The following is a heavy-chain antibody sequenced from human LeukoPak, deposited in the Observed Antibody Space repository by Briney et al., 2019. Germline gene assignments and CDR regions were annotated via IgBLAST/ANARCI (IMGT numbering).Heavy chain of an antibody. CDR2: IYYSGST. CDR3: ARGVVVHNWFDP. V-gene: IGHV4-39*07. D-gene: IGHD2-15*01. CDR1: GGSISSSSYY. J-gene: IGHJ5*02. Sequence: SETLSLTCTVSGGSISSSSYYWGWIRQPPGKGLEWIGSIYYSGSTYYNPSLKSRVTISVDTSKNQFSLKLNSVTAADTAMYYCARGVVVHNWFDPWGQGTLVTVSS.